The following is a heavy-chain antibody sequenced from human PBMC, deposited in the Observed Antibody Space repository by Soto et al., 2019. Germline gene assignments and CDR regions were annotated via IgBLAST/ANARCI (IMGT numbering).Heavy chain of an antibody. V-gene: IGHV4-34*02. J-gene: IGHJ5*02. D-gene: IGHD3-10*01. CDR2: ISHSGNI. Sequence: QVQLQQWGAGLLKPSETLSLTCVVNGGSFSGYYWNWIRQPPGKGLEWVGQISHSGNINYNPSLKSRLTMSVDKSKSQFSLKLSSVTAADTAVYYCARVGSGYYYGSGSYPLAEFDPWGQGTLVTVSS. CDR1: GGSFSGYY. CDR3: ARVGSGYYYGSGSYPLAEFDP.